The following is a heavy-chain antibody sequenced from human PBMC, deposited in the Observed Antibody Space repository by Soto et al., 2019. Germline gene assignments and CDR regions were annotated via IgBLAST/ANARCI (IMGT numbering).Heavy chain of an antibody. D-gene: IGHD3-9*01. V-gene: IGHV3-43*01. CDR2: IGWDGGRT. CDR1: GFRFDDYT. Sequence: GGSLRLSCAASGFRFDDYTMHWVRQAPEKGLEWVSLIGWDGGRTEYADSVKGRFTISRDNSKNSLYLQMNSLRTEDTALYYCARDIDILSGYPDNWGQGTLVTVSS. CDR3: ARDIDILSGYPDN. J-gene: IGHJ4*02.